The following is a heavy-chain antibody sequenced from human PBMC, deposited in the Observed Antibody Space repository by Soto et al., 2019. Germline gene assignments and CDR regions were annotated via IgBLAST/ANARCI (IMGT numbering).Heavy chain of an antibody. Sequence: SLRLSCTASGFTFSNYAMHWVRQAPGKGLEWVALISFDSNNKNFAGSVKGRFSVSRDNSRNLLYLQMDRLTAADTAVYYCARDPEARYYFDTRGQRALVTASS. CDR2: ISFDSNNK. V-gene: IGHV3-30*04. CDR3: ARDPEARYYFDT. CDR1: GFTFSNYA. J-gene: IGHJ4*02.